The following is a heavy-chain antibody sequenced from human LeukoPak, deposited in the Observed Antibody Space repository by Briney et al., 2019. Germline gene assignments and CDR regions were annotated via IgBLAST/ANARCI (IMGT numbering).Heavy chain of an antibody. CDR2: IYYSGST. V-gene: IGHV4-59*01. D-gene: IGHD5-24*01. CDR3: ARRTDDYNYLDY. Sequence: PSETLSLTCTVTGGSITSYYWSWIRQPPGKGLEWIGYIYYSGSTNYNPSLKSRVTISVDTSKNQFSLKLSSVTAADTAVYYCARRTDDYNYLDYWGQGTLATVSS. CDR1: GGSITSYY. J-gene: IGHJ4*02.